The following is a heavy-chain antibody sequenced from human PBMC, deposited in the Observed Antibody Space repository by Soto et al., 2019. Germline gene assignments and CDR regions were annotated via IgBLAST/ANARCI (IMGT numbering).Heavy chain of an antibody. V-gene: IGHV3-23*01. Sequence: EVQLLESGGGLVQPGGSLRLSCAASGFTFSSYDMSWVRQAPGKGLEWVSAISAGGGNTYYRDSVKGRFTISRDNSKNTLYLQMNSLRAEDTAVYFCAQTTPSIHWFDPWGQGTLVTVSS. CDR3: AQTTPSIHWFDP. CDR1: GFTFSSYD. CDR2: ISAGGGNT. J-gene: IGHJ5*02. D-gene: IGHD1-1*01.